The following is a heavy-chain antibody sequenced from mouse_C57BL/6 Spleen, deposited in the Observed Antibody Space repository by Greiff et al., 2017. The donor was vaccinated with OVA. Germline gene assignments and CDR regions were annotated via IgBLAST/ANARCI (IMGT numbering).Heavy chain of an antibody. CDR3: ARGVGPYYFDY. J-gene: IGHJ2*01. CDR1: GYTFTDYY. D-gene: IGHD4-1*01. CDR2: INPYNGGT. V-gene: IGHV1-19*01. Sequence: VQLQQSGPVLVKPGASVKMSCKASGYTFTDYYMNWVKQSHGKSLEWIGVINPYNGGTSYNQKFKGKATLTVDKSSSTAYMELNSLTSEDSAVYYCARGVGPYYFDYWGQGTTLTVSS.